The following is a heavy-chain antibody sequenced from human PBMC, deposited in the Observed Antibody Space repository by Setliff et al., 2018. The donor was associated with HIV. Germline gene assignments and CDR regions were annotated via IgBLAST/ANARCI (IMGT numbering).Heavy chain of an antibody. D-gene: IGHD4-4*01. CDR1: GFTFNSYG. J-gene: IGHJ4*02. CDR2: ISYDGDQE. CDR3: ARGKSTVTTNSFDY. V-gene: IGHV3-30*03. Sequence: PGGSLRLSCAASGFTFNSYGLHWVRQAPGKGLEWVAVISYDGDQEYYADSVKGRFIISREKSKNTLYLEMNSLSAEDTAVYYCARGKSTVTTNSFDYWGQGTLVTVSS.